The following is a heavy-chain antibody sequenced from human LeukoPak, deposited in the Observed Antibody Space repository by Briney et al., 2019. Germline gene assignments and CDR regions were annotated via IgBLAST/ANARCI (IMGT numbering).Heavy chain of an antibody. D-gene: IGHD3-10*01. CDR2: ISYDGSRK. J-gene: IGHJ4*02. V-gene: IGHV3-30*18. CDR3: AKGRVLLWFGELSLLEAFDY. Sequence: PGGSLRLSRAASGFTFSSYGMHWVRQAPGKGLEWVAVISYDGSRKYYADSVQGRFTISRDNSKNTLYLQKNSLRAEDTAVYYCAKGRVLLWFGELSLLEAFDYWGQGTLVTVSS. CDR1: GFTFSSYG.